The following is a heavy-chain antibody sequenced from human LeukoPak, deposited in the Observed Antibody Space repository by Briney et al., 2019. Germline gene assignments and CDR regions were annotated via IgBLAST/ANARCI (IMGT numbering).Heavy chain of an antibody. V-gene: IGHV1-2*02. CDR3: ARGFQRLEHWDWLDP. Sequence: ASVKVSCKASGYTFTDYFLRWVRQAPGQRLEWMGWINPNSGNTKYAQKFQGRVTMTRVTSIATAYMESNRLRSDDTAVYYCARGFQRLEHWDWLDPWGQGTLVTVAS. J-gene: IGHJ5*02. CDR1: GYTFTDYF. D-gene: IGHD6-25*01. CDR2: INPNSGNT.